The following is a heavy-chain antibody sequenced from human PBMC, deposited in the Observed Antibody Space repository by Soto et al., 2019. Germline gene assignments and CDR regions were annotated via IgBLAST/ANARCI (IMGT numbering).Heavy chain of an antibody. V-gene: IGHV4-59*01. J-gene: IGHJ5*02. CDR3: ARGIAVADLNWFDP. D-gene: IGHD6-19*01. CDR2: IYYSGST. Sequence: QVQLQESGPGLVKPSETLSLTCTVSGGSISSYYWSWIRQPPGKGLEWIGYIYYSGSTNYNPYLKSRVTKSVDTSTNQFSLKLSSVTAADTAVYYCARGIAVADLNWFDPWGQGTLVTVSS. CDR1: GGSISSYY.